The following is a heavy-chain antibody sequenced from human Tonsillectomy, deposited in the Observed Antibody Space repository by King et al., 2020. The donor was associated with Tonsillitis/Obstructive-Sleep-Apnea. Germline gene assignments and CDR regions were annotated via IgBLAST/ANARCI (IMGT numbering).Heavy chain of an antibody. CDR1: GGSISSNNYY. CDR2: IYYSGST. V-gene: IGHV4-39*01. CDR3: ARLIWGSGWFDY. D-gene: IGHD7-27*01. Sequence: LQLQESGPGLVKPSETLSLTCTVSGGSISSNNYYWGWIRQPPGKGLAWIGSIYYSGSTYYNPSLKSRVTISVDTSQNQFSLKLSSVTAADTAVYYCARLIWGSGWFDYWGQGPLVTVSS. J-gene: IGHJ4*02.